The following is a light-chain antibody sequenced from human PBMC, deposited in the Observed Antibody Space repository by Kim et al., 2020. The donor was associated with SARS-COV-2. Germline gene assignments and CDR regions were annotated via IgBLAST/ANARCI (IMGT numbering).Light chain of an antibody. J-gene: IGKJ1*01. CDR1: QDIGSL. V-gene: IGKV1-6*01. CDR3: LQYNTYPWT. Sequence: ASVGDRVTFTCRASQDIGSLLGWYQQKPGKAPKLLIYVASTLQSGVPSRFSGSGSGTVFTLTISSLQPGDFATYYCLQYNTYPWTSGQGTKVDIK. CDR2: VAS.